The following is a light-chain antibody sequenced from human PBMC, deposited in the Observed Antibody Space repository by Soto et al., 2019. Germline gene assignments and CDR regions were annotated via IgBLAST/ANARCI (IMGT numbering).Light chain of an antibody. J-gene: IGKJ2*01. CDR3: QHSYSTSYT. CDR1: QSIAGY. Sequence: DIQMTQSPSSLSASVGDRVTITCRASQSIAGYLNWYQQKPGKAPKLLIYAASSLQSGVPSRFSGSGSGTDFPLTLSSLQPEDFATYHFQHSYSTSYTFVQGTKLEIK. CDR2: AAS. V-gene: IGKV1-39*01.